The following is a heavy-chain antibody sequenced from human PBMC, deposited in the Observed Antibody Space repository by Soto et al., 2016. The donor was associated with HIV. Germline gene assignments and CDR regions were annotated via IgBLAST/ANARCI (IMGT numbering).Heavy chain of an antibody. CDR3: AKVSSTYYYGSGSYYGD. CDR2: VSSTGGST. Sequence: EVQLLESGGGLVQPGGSLRLSCAASGFTFSSYAMSWVCQAPGKGLEWVSAVSSTGGSTYYADSVKGRFTISRDNSKNTLYLHMNSLRAEDTAVYYCAKVSSTYYYGSGSYYGDWGQGTLVTVSS. J-gene: IGHJ4*02. V-gene: IGHV3-23*01. D-gene: IGHD3-10*01. CDR1: GFTFSSYA.